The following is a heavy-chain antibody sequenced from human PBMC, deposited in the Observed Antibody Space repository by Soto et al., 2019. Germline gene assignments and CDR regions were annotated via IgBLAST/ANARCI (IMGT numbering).Heavy chain of an antibody. J-gene: IGHJ4*02. CDR3: AKFGGSGSYFDY. D-gene: IGHD3-10*01. CDR2: ISWNSGSI. Sequence: EVQLVESGGGLVQPGRSLRLSCATSGFTFDDYVMHWVRQAPGKGLEWVSGISWNSGSIGYADSVKGRFTISRDNAKNSLYLQMNSLRAEDTALYYRAKFGGSGSYFDYWGQGTLVTVSS. CDR1: GFTFDDYV. V-gene: IGHV3-9*01.